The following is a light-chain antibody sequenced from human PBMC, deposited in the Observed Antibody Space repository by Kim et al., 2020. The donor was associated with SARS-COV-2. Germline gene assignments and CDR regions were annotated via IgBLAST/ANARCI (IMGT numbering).Light chain of an antibody. CDR3: QSYDIYNQV. J-gene: IGLJ3*02. CDR2: DNY. CDR1: SGSLASNY. Sequence: GTTVTISCTRSSGSLASNYVQWYQQRPGSSPTTVIYDNYQRPSGVPDRFSGSIDSSSNSASLTISGLKTEDEADYYCQSYDIYNQVFGGGTQLTVL. V-gene: IGLV6-57*01.